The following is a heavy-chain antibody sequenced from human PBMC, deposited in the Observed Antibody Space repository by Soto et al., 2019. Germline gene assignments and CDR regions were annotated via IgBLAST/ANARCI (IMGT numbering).Heavy chain of an antibody. CDR3: AKAYDILTGYPHRPDAFDI. D-gene: IGHD3-9*01. V-gene: IGHV3-64D*08. CDR2: ISSNGGST. CDR1: GFTFSSYA. Sequence: GGSLRLSCSASGFTFSSYAMHWVRQAPGKGLEYVSAISSNGGSTYYADSVKGRFTISRDNSKNTLYLQMSSLRAEDTALYYCAKAYDILTGYPHRPDAFDIWGQGTMVTVSS. J-gene: IGHJ3*02.